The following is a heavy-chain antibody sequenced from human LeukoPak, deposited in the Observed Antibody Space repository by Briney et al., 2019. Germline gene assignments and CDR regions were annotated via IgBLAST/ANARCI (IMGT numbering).Heavy chain of an antibody. CDR2: IYSSGYT. CDR1: GGAIRSHY. D-gene: IGHD1/OR15-1a*01. V-gene: IGHV4-4*07. J-gene: IGHJ4*02. CDR3: ARGEHSVDS. Sequence: SETLSLTCTVSGGAIRSHYWNWIRQPAGKGLEWIGRIYSSGYTNNNPFLKSRITMSVDMSKNQFSLRLNSVTAADTAVYYCARGEHSVDSWGQGMLVTVSS.